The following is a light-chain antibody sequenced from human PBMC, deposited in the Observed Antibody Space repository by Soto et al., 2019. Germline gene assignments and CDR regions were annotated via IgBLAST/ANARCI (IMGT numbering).Light chain of an antibody. J-gene: IGKJ4*01. CDR2: AAS. Sequence: DIQMTQSPSSLSASAGDRVTITCRASQSVGAFLNWFRHKPGQAPKLLIFAASKLQSGVPSRFSGSGSGTECTLTISSLQPEDFATYYFQQSSETPPTFGGGTKVEI. CDR3: QQSSETPPT. CDR1: QSVGAF. V-gene: IGKV1-39*01.